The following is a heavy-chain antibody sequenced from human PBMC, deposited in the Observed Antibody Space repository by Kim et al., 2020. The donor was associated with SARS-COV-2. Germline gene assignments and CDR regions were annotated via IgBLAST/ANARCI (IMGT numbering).Heavy chain of an antibody. CDR2: ISSSSSYI. D-gene: IGHD3-10*01. V-gene: IGHV3-21*01. Sequence: GGSLRLSCAASGFTFSSYSMNWVRQAPGKGLEWVSSISSSSSYIYYADSVKGRFTISRDNAKNSLYLQMNSLRAEDTAVYYCARDDGSGSYTLLLTLFDYWGQGTLVTVSS. J-gene: IGHJ4*02. CDR1: GFTFSSYS. CDR3: ARDDGSGSYTLLLTLFDY.